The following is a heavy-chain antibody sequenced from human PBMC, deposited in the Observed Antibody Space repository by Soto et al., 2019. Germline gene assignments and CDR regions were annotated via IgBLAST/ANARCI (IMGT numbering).Heavy chain of an antibody. CDR3: ARDVSLTGDRDAFDI. D-gene: IGHD7-27*01. J-gene: IGHJ3*02. CDR1: GFTFSSYS. V-gene: IGHV3-48*02. Sequence: QQGGSLRLSCAASGFTFSSYSMNWVRQAPGKGLEWVSYISSSSSTIYYADSVKGRFTISRDNAKNSLYLQMNSLRDEDTAVYYCARDVSLTGDRDAFDIWGQGTMVTVSS. CDR2: ISSSSSTI.